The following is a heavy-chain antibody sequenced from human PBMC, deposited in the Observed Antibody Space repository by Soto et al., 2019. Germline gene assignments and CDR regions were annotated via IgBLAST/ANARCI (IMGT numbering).Heavy chain of an antibody. CDR2: IYYSGST. CDR1: VGSVSSGSYY. Sequence: XETLSLTCTVSVGSVSSGSYYCSWIRQPPGKGLEWIGYIYYSGSTNYNPSLKSRVTISVDTSKNQFSLKLSSVTAADTAVYYCARKGYSYAYGMDVWGQVTTFTVSS. V-gene: IGHV4-61*01. J-gene: IGHJ6*02. D-gene: IGHD5-18*01. CDR3: ARKGYSYAYGMDV.